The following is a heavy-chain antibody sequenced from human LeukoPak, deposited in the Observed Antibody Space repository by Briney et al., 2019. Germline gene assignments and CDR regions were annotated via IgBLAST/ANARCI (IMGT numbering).Heavy chain of an antibody. Sequence: VASVKVSCKASGHNFTSYGISWVRQAPGQGLEWMGWISAYNGNTNYAQKLQGRVTMTTDTSTSTAYMELRSLRSDDTAVYYCARDRYYDSSGYYGYWGQGTLVTVSS. CDR3: ARDRYYDSSGYYGY. CDR2: ISAYNGNT. D-gene: IGHD3-22*01. J-gene: IGHJ4*02. V-gene: IGHV1-18*01. CDR1: GHNFTSYG.